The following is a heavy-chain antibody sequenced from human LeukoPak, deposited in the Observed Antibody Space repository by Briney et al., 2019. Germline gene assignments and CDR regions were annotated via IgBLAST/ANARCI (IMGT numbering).Heavy chain of an antibody. J-gene: IGHJ4*02. CDR1: GFTFSGSA. CDR2: IRSKANSYAT. Sequence: PGGSLRLSCAASGFTFSGSAIHWVRQASGKGLEWVGRIRSKANSYATANAASVKGRFTISRDDSKNTAYLQMNSLKTEDTAVYYCTRREVGADYWGQGTLVTVSS. CDR3: TRREVGADY. D-gene: IGHD1-26*01. V-gene: IGHV3-73*01.